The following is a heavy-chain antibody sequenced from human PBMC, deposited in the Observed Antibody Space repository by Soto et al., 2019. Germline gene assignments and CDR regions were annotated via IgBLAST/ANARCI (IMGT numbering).Heavy chain of an antibody. CDR3: ARAIVAGYYYYYGRDV. J-gene: IGHJ6*02. CDR2: TYYRSKWYN. D-gene: IGHD5-12*01. Sequence: PSQTLSLTCAISGDSVSSNSAAWNWIRQSPSRGLEWLGRTYYRSKWYNDYAVSVKSRITINPDTSKNQFSLQLNSVTREDTAVYYCARAIVAGYYYYYGRDVWGQGTTVTVSS. CDR1: GDSVSSNSAA. V-gene: IGHV6-1*01.